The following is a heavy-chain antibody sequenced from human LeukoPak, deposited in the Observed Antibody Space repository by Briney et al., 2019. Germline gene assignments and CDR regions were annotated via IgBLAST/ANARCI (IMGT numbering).Heavy chain of an antibody. CDR2: INTDGSST. Sequence: PGESLRLSCAASGFTFSSYWMHWVCQAPGQGLVWVSRINTDGSSTSYADSVKGRFTISRDNAKNTLYLQMNSLRAEDTAVYYCARVEHLWFGEDYCYMDVWGKGTTVTVSS. CDR3: ARVEHLWFGEDYCYMDV. D-gene: IGHD3-10*01. J-gene: IGHJ6*03. V-gene: IGHV3-74*01. CDR1: GFTFSSYW.